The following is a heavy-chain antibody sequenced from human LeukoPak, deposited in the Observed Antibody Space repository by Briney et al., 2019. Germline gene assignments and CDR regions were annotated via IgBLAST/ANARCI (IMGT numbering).Heavy chain of an antibody. V-gene: IGHV3-23*01. CDR2: ISGSGGST. CDR1: GFTFSSYA. CDR3: ARDPRSGSYDGYYFDY. Sequence: GGSLRLSCAASGFTFSSYAMSWVRQAPGKGLEWVSAISGSGGSTYYADSVKGRFTISRDNAKNSLYLQMNSLRAEDTAVYYCARDPRSGSYDGYYFDYWGQGTQVTVSS. D-gene: IGHD1-26*01. J-gene: IGHJ4*02.